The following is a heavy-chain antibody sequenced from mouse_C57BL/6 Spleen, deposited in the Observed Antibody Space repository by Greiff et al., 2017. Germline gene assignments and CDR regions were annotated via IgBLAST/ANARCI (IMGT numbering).Heavy chain of an antibody. CDR1: GYTFTSYW. Sequence: VKLQQPGAELVKPGASVKLSCKASGYTFTSYWMHWVKQRPGQGLEWIGMIHPNSGSTNYNEKFKSKATLTVDKSSSTAYMQLSSLTSEDSAVYYCAKIYDGYYNYFDYWGQGTTLTVSS. CDR3: AKIYDGYYNYFDY. V-gene: IGHV1-64*01. J-gene: IGHJ2*01. CDR2: IHPNSGST. D-gene: IGHD2-3*01.